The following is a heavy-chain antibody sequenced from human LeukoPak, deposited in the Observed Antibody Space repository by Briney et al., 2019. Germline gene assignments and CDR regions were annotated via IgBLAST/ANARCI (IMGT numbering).Heavy chain of an antibody. CDR3: AKDRARGIVVVPAAMPGY. Sequence: GGSLRLSCAASGFTFSSYGMHWVRQAPGKGLEWVAFIRYDGSNKYYADSVKGRFTISRDNSKNTLYLQMNSLRAEDTAVYYCAKDRARGIVVVPAAMPGYWGQGTLVTVSS. J-gene: IGHJ4*02. CDR1: GFTFSSYG. CDR2: IRYDGSNK. D-gene: IGHD2-2*01. V-gene: IGHV3-30*02.